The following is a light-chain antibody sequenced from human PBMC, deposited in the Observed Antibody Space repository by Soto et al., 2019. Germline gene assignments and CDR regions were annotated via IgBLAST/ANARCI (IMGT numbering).Light chain of an antibody. J-gene: IGLJ2*01. CDR3: QSYDSSNHVV. Sequence: NFMLTQPHSVSESPGKTVTISCTRSSGSIASNYVQWYQQRPGSSPTTVIYEDNQRPSGVPDRFSGSIDSCSKSASLTISGMKTEDEADYYCQSYDSSNHVVFGGGTKLTVL. CDR1: SGSIASNY. CDR2: EDN. V-gene: IGLV6-57*01.